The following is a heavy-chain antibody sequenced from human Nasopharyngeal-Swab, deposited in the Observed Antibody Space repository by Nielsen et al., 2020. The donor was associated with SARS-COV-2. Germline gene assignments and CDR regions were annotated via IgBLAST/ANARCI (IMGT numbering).Heavy chain of an antibody. D-gene: IGHD3-16*01. CDR3: ARERYPGTYNYDSDY. CDR1: GFTFSSYA. Sequence: GGSLRLSCAASGFTFSSYAMSWVRQAPGKGLEWVSAISGSGGSTYYADSVKGRFTISRDNSKNTLYLQMNSLRTEDTAVYYCARERYPGTYNYDSDYWGQGTLVTVSS. J-gene: IGHJ4*02. V-gene: IGHV3-23*01. CDR2: ISGSGGST.